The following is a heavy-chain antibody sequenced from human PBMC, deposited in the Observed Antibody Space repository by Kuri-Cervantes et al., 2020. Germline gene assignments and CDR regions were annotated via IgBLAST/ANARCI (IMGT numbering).Heavy chain of an antibody. D-gene: IGHD3-10*01. Sequence: GSLRLSCTVSGGSISSYYWSWIRQPAGKGLEWIGYIYYSGSTNYNPSLKSRVTISVDTSKNQFSLKLSSVTAADTAVYYCASTVLLWFGDKNVGAFDIWGQGTMVTVSS. CDR1: GGSISSYY. J-gene: IGHJ3*02. CDR3: ASTVLLWFGDKNVGAFDI. CDR2: IYYSGST. V-gene: IGHV4-59*12.